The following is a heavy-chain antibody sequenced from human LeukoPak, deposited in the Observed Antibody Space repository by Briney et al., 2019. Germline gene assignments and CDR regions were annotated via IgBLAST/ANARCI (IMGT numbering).Heavy chain of an antibody. CDR2: INPNSGGT. D-gene: IGHD1-26*01. V-gene: IGHV1-2*02. CDR1: GYTFTVYY. Sequence: ASVKVSCKASGYTFTVYYMHWVRQAPGQGREWMGWINPNSGGTNYAQKFQGRVTMTRDTAISTAYMELSRLRSDDTAVYYCARAPGIVGALDYWGQGTLVTVSS. J-gene: IGHJ4*02. CDR3: ARAPGIVGALDY.